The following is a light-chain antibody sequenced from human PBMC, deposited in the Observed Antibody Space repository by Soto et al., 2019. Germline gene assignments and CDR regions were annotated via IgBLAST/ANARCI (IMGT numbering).Light chain of an antibody. CDR2: GAS. CDR3: QQREHWPPIT. Sequence: EIVLAQSPGTLSLSPGERATLSCRASQSVSSSYLAWYQQKPGQAPRLLIYGASSRATGIPDRFSGSGSGTDFTLTISRLEPEDFAVYYCQQREHWPPITFGQGTRLE. CDR1: QSVSSSY. J-gene: IGKJ5*01. V-gene: IGKV3D-20*02.